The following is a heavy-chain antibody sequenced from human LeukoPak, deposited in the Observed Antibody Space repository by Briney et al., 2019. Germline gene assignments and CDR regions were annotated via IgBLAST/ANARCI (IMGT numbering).Heavy chain of an antibody. D-gene: IGHD6-19*01. Sequence: GGSLRLSCVASGFTFTTYAMTWVRQAPGKGLEWVSRISDSGGTTYYADSVKGRFTISRDNSKNTLYLQMNSLRAEDTAVYYCAKDRGSGSYYFDYWGQGTLVTVSS. V-gene: IGHV3-23*01. CDR3: AKDRGSGSYYFDY. CDR2: ISDSGGTT. J-gene: IGHJ4*02. CDR1: GFTFTTYA.